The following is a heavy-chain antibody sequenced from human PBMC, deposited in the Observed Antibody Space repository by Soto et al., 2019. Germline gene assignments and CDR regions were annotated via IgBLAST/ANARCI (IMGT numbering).Heavy chain of an antibody. V-gene: IGHV3-30*18. CDR1: GFNLSNYG. J-gene: IGHJ4*02. CDR3: AKHMSVSH. CDR2: ISYNGSKE. Sequence: AAGSLRLSCAASGFNLSNYGLLWDCQAPGKGLEPVAVISYNGSKEYYADSVKGRFTVSRDNSKNTLYLQMNSLTAEDTAVYYCAKHMSVSHWGQVTLVTVSP. D-gene: IGHD1-20*01.